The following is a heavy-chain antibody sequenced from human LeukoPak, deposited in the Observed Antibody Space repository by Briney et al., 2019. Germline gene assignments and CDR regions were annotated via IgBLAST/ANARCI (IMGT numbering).Heavy chain of an antibody. J-gene: IGHJ4*02. D-gene: IGHD5-12*01. Sequence: GASVKVSCKASGGTFSSYPISWVRQATGQGLEWMGWMNPNSGNTGYAQKFQGRVTMTRNTSISTAYMELSSLRSEDTAVYYCARGIVVGGYDNNYFDYWGQGTLVTVSS. CDR1: GGTFSSYP. V-gene: IGHV1-8*02. CDR2: MNPNSGNT. CDR3: ARGIVVGGYDNNYFDY.